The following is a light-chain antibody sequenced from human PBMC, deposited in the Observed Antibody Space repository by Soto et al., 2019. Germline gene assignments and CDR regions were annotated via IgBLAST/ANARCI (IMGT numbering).Light chain of an antibody. CDR2: GAS. J-gene: IGKJ4*01. CDR3: QQRSNWPQLT. CDR1: QSVSSY. V-gene: IGKV3-11*01. Sequence: EIVLTQSPATLSLSPGERATLSFRASQSVSSYLAWYQQKPGQAPRLLIYGASNRATGIPARFSGSGSGKDFTLTISSLEPEDFAVYYCQQRSNWPQLTFGGGTKVEIK.